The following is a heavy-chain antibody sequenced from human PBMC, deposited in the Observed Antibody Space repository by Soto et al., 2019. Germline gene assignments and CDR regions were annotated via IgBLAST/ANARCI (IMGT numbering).Heavy chain of an antibody. CDR3: ARDGIVVVVAATHDYYYYGMDV. Sequence: SQTFSLTCAFSGSSVSTNTAAWHCIRQSPTRGLDRISPTYYGSQWCNDYAVSVKSRIAITPDTSKNQFSLHLNSVTPDDAAVYYCARDGIVVVVAATHDYYYYGMDVWGQGTTVTVSS. V-gene: IGHV6-1*01. D-gene: IGHD2-15*01. CDR1: GSSVSTNTAA. J-gene: IGHJ6*01. CDR2: TYYGSQWCN.